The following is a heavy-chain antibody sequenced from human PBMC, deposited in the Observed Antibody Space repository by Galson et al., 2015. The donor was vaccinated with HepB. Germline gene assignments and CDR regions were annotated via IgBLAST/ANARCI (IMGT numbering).Heavy chain of an antibody. V-gene: IGHV1-18*04. D-gene: IGHD3-16*02. Sequence: SVKVSCKASGYTFTSYGISWVRQAPGQGLEWMGWISAYNGNTNFAQKLQGRVTMTTDTSTSTAYMELRSLRSDDTAVYYCARDTYDYVWGSYPDDYWGQGTLVTVSS. CDR1: GYTFTSYG. CDR3: ARDTYDYVWGSYPDDY. CDR2: ISAYNGNT. J-gene: IGHJ4*02.